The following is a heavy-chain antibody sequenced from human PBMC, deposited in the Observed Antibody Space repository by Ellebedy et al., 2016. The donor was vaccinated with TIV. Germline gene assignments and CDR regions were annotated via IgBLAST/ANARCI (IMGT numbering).Heavy chain of an antibody. CDR3: AKGRPTGGATKLGYYFDY. D-gene: IGHD1-26*01. CDR1: GYTFISYA. V-gene: IGHV1-3*01. Sequence: AASVKVSCKASGYTFISYAIHWVRQAPGQRLEWMGWINAGNGNTKYSQKFQGRVTITRDTSAITAYMGLSSLRSEDTAVYYWAKGRPTGGATKLGYYFDYWGQGTLVTVSS. J-gene: IGHJ4*02. CDR2: INAGNGNT.